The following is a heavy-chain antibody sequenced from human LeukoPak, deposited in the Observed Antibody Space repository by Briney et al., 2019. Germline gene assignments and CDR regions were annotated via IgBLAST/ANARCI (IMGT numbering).Heavy chain of an antibody. J-gene: IGHJ4*02. Sequence: GGSLRLSCTASGFTFGDYAMSWFRQAPGKGLEWVGFIRSKAYGGTTEYAASVKGRFTISRDDSKSIAYLQMNSLRAEDTAVYYCARDRVPNDYWGQGTLVTVSS. CDR3: ARDRVPNDY. V-gene: IGHV3-49*03. CDR1: GFTFGDYA. CDR2: IRSKAYGGTT.